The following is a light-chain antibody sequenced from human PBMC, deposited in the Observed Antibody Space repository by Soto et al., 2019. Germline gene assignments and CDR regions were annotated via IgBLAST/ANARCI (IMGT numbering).Light chain of an antibody. J-gene: IGLJ2*01. V-gene: IGLV2-23*01. CDR3: SSYAGSGGRVV. CDR2: EGT. CDR1: STDFENYNL. Sequence: QSALTQPASVSGSPGQSITISCTSSSTDFENYNLVSWYQHYPDKAPKLIIYEGTKRPSEISDRFSGSESDTTASLIISGLRPEDEADYYCSSYAGSGGRVVFGGGTKLTVL.